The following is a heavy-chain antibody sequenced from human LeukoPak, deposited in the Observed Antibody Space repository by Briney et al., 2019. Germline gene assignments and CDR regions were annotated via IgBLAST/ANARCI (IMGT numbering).Heavy chain of an antibody. CDR2: ISDSGGST. CDR3: GRYYVMDV. V-gene: IGHV3-23*01. J-gene: IGHJ6*02. Sequence: GGSLRLSCAASGFTLNTYVMNWVRQAPGKGLEWVSSISDSGGSTYYADSVKGRFTISRDNSKNTLYLQMNSLRAEDTAVYYCGRYYVMDVWGQGTSVTVSS. CDR1: GFTLNTYV.